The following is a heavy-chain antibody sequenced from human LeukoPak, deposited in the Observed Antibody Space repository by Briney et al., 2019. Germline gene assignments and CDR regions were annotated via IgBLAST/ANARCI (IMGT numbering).Heavy chain of an antibody. CDR2: IYSGGST. D-gene: IGHD3-16*01. Sequence: GGSLRLSCAVSGFTVSSNYMSWVRQAPGKGLEWVSVIYSGGSTYYADSVKGRFTISRDNSKNTLYLQMNSLRAEDTAVYYCARDSPLWGDAFDIWGQGTMVTVSS. J-gene: IGHJ3*02. CDR1: GFTVSSNY. CDR3: ARDSPLWGDAFDI. V-gene: IGHV3-53*01.